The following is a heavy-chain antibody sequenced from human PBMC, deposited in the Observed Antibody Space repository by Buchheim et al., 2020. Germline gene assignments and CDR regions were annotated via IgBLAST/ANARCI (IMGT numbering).Heavy chain of an antibody. CDR1: GFTFSSYA. D-gene: IGHD3-9*01. CDR2: ISGSGGST. J-gene: IGHJ6*02. Sequence: EVQLLESGGGLVQPGGSLRLSCAASGFTFSSYAMSWVRQAPGKGLEWVSAISGSGGSTYYADSVKGRFTISSDNSKNTLYLQMNSLRAEDTAVYYCAKRRGLRYFDWLSNYYYGMDVWGQGTT. V-gene: IGHV3-23*01. CDR3: AKRRGLRYFDWLSNYYYGMDV.